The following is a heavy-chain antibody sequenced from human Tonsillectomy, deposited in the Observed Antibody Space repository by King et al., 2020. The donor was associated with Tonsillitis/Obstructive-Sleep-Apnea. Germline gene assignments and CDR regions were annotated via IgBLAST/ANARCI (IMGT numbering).Heavy chain of an antibody. D-gene: IGHD2-21*01. CDR3: ATYVVPDFYYQTHPPDAFDI. J-gene: IGHJ3*02. CDR2: IYPGDSDT. Sequence: VQLVESGAEVKKPGESLRISCQASGYSFTNYWIGWVRQMPGKGLEWMGIIYPGDSDTRYSPSFQGQVTISADKSITTAYLQWSSLKASDTAMYYCATYVVPDFYYQTHPPDAFDIWGQGTRITVS. CDR1: GYSFTNYW. V-gene: IGHV5-51*01.